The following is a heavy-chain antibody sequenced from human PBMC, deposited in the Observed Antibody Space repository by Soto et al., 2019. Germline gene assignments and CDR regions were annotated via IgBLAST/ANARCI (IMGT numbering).Heavy chain of an antibody. CDR2: IYHSGST. CDR3: AYRLFGSGHDY. Sequence: PSETLSLACPVSGYSGSSGYYGCCIRQPPGKGLEWIGSIYHSGSTYYNPSLKSRVTISVDTSKNQFSLKLSSVTAADTAVYYCAYRLFGSGHDYWGQGTLVTVSS. V-gene: IGHV4-38-2*01. J-gene: IGHJ4*02. D-gene: IGHD3-16*01. CDR1: GYSGSSGYY.